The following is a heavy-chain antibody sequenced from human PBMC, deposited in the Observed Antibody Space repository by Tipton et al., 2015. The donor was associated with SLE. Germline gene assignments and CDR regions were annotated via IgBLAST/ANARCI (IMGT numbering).Heavy chain of an antibody. V-gene: IGHV4-4*09. J-gene: IGHJ4*02. CDR2: IYTSGST. D-gene: IGHD6-13*01. Sequence: TLSLTCTVSGSSISNDHWSWIRQPPGKGLEWIGDIYTSGSTNYNPSLKSRVTISVDTSKNQFSLKLTSVTAADTAVYYCARAEAPGDIDYWGQGTLVTVSS. CDR1: GSSISNDH. CDR3: ARAEAPGDIDY.